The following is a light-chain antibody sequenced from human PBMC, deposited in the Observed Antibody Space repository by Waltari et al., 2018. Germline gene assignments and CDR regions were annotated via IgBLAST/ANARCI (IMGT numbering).Light chain of an antibody. J-gene: IGKJ2*01. CDR1: QSLTKRY. V-gene: IGKV3-20*01. CDR2: GAS. CDR3: QQYGSSIMYT. Sequence: VLPQSPGSLSLSPGESATLSCRASQSLTKRYLAWYQQKLGQAPRLLIYGASSRAAGIPDRFCGSGSGTDFTLTISRLEPDEYAVYYCQQYGSSIMYTFGQGTKLEIK.